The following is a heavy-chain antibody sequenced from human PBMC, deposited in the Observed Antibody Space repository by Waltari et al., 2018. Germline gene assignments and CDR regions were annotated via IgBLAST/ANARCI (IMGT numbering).Heavy chain of an antibody. CDR1: GFTFSSYA. D-gene: IGHD2-15*01. J-gene: IGHJ4*02. CDR2: ISGSGGST. CDR3: AKGGYCSGGSCYSDY. V-gene: IGHV3-23*04. Sequence: EVQLVESGGGLVQPGGSLRLSCAASGFTFSSYAMSWVRQAPGKGLEWVSAISGSGGSTYYAESVKGRFTTSRDNSKNTLYLQMNSLRAEDTAVYYCAKGGYCSGGSCYSDYWGQGTLVTVSS.